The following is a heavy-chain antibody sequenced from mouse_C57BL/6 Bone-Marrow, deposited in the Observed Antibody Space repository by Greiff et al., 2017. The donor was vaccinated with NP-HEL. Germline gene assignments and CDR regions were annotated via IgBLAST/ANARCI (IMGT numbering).Heavy chain of an antibody. D-gene: IGHD3-3*01. CDR2: ISSGGDYI. Sequence: EVKLVESGEGLVKPGGSLKLSCAASGFTFSSYAMSWVRQTPEKRLEWVAYISSGGDYIYYADTVKGRFTISRDNARNTLYLQMSSLKSEDTAMYYCTREGWGSSYWYFDVWGTGTTVTVSS. J-gene: IGHJ1*03. V-gene: IGHV5-9-1*02. CDR3: TREGWGSSYWYFDV. CDR1: GFTFSSYA.